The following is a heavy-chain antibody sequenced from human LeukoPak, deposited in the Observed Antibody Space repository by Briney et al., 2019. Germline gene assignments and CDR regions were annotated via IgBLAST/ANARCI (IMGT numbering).Heavy chain of an antibody. J-gene: IGHJ5*02. CDR1: GGSFSGYY. Sequence: PSETLSLTCAVYGGSFSGYYWSWIRQPPGKGLEWIGEINHSGSTNYNPSLKSRVTISVDTSKNQFSLKLSSVTAADTAVYYCARLLRRGITQWGGRIEGWFDPWGQGTLVTVSS. V-gene: IGHV4-34*01. D-gene: IGHD3-10*01. CDR2: INHSGST. CDR3: ARLLRRGITQWGGRIEGWFDP.